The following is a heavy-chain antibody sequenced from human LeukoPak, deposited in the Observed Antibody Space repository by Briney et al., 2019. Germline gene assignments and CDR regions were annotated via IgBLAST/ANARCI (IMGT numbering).Heavy chain of an antibody. Sequence: SETLSLTCTVSGGSISSYYWSWIRQPPGKGLEWIGYIYYSGSTNYNPSLKSRVTISVDTSKNQFSLKLSSVTAADTAVYYCARGGNWNYFDYWGQGTLVTVSS. V-gene: IGHV4-59*01. D-gene: IGHD1-20*01. CDR3: ARGGNWNYFDY. CDR2: IYYSGST. CDR1: GGSISSYY. J-gene: IGHJ4*02.